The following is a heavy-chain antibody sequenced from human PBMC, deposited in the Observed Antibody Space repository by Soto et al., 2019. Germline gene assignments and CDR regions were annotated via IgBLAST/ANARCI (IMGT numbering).Heavy chain of an antibody. D-gene: IGHD3-10*01. Sequence: PSETLSLTCSVSSSSVRSGNYYWNWIRQPPGKGLEWIGYISYSGYTSYNPSLKSRVIISVDTSKNQVSLNLASVTAADTAVYYCATQGFGVLHGLVDVWGQGTTVTVSS. CDR1: SSSVRSGNYY. CDR2: ISYSGYT. J-gene: IGHJ6*02. CDR3: ATQGFGVLHGLVDV. V-gene: IGHV4-61*01.